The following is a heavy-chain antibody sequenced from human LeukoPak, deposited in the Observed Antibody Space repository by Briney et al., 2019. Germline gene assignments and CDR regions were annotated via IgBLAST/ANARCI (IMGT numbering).Heavy chain of an antibody. V-gene: IGHV1-18*01. D-gene: IGHD3-16*01. Sequence: ASVKVSCKASGYTFTSYGISWVRQVPGQGLEWMGWISAYNGNTNYAQKLQGRVTMTTDTSTSTAYMELRSLRSDDTAVYYCARGPPRLVQSVPFDIWGQGTMVTVSS. CDR1: GYTFTSYG. J-gene: IGHJ3*02. CDR2: ISAYNGNT. CDR3: ARGPPRLVQSVPFDI.